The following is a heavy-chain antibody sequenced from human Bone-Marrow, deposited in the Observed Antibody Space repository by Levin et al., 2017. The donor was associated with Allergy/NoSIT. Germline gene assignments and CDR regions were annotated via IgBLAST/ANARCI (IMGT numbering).Heavy chain of an antibody. D-gene: IGHD6-19*01. CDR3: ARGQWSGSWYYYFYYYMDV. J-gene: IGHJ6*03. CDR1: GFSFNTHS. V-gene: IGHV3-48*01. CDR2: ISHGSSTI. Sequence: GESLKISCGASGFSFNTHSLNWVRQAPGKGLEWISYISHGSSTIYYADSVKGRFTISRDNAKDTLFLEMNSLRAEDTAVYYCARGQWSGSWYYYFYYYMDVWGMGTTVTVSS.